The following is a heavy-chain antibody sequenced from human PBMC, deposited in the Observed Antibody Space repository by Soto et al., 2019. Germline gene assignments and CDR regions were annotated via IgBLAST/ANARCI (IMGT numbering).Heavy chain of an antibody. J-gene: IGHJ4*02. V-gene: IGHV1-18*01. CDR3: ARGDYGDFFDY. Sequence: GASVKVSCKASGYTFTSYGISWVRQAPRQGLEWMGWISAYDGNTNYAQKLQGRVTMTTDTSTSTAYMELRSLRSDDTTVYYCARGDYGDFFDYWGQGTLVTVSS. CDR1: GYTFTSYG. D-gene: IGHD4-17*01. CDR2: ISAYDGNT.